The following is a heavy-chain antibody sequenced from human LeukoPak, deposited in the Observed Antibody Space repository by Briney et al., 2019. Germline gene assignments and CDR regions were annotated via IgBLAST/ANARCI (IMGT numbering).Heavy chain of an antibody. D-gene: IGHD2-2*02. V-gene: IGHV1-8*01. J-gene: IGHJ1*01. CDR2: MNPNSGNT. CDR1: GYTFTSYD. CDR3: ARAEDTQAEYFQH. Sequence: GASVKVSCKASGYTFTSYDINWVRQAAGQGLEWMGWMNPNSGNTGYAQKFQGRVTMTRNTSISTAYMELSSLRSEDTAVYYCARAEDTQAEYFQHWGQGTLVTVSS.